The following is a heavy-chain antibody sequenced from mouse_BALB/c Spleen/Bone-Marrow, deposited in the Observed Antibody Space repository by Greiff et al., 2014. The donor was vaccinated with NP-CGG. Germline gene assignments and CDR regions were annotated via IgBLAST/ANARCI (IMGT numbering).Heavy chain of an antibody. J-gene: IGHJ4*01. CDR1: GFSLTNYG. CDR3: ARITTATGAMDY. Sequence: VQLVESGPGLVAPSQSLSITCTVSGFSLTNYGVHWVRQPPGKGLEWLGVTWADGSTNYNSALMSRLSISKDNSKSQVFFKMNSLQTDDTAMYYCARITTATGAMDYWGQGTSVTVSS. CDR2: TWADGST. D-gene: IGHD1-2*01. V-gene: IGHV2-9*02.